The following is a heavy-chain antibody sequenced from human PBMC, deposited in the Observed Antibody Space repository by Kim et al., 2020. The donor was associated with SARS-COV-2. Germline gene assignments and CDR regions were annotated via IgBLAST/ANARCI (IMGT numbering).Heavy chain of an antibody. D-gene: IGHD2-15*01. CDR3: AGLVCSGGSCYWFDP. J-gene: IGHJ5*02. Sequence: ALKSRVTISVDTSKNQFSLKLSSVAAADTAVYYCAGLVCSGGSCYWFDPWGQGTLVTVSS. V-gene: IGHV4-61*07.